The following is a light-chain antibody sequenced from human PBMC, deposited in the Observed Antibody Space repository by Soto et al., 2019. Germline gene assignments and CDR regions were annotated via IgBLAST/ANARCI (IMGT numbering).Light chain of an antibody. J-gene: IGKJ1*01. CDR3: QKYNSAPWT. Sequence: DIQMTQSPSSLSASVGDRVTITCRASQAIGNYLAWYQQKPGKVPKLLIYTASTLQSGVPFRFSGSGSGTDFTLTISSLQPEDGATYYDQKYNSAPWTFGQGTKVEIK. CDR2: TAS. CDR1: QAIGNY. V-gene: IGKV1-27*01.